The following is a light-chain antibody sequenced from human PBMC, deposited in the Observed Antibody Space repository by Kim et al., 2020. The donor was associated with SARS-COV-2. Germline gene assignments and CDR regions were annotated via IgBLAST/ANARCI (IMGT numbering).Light chain of an antibody. V-gene: IGLV4-69*01. CDR3: QTWGTGIRV. J-gene: IGLJ3*02. Sequence: ATVKLTCSPSSGHSSYAIAWHQLQPEKGPRYLMTLNSDGSHSKGDGIPNRFSGSSSGAERYLTISSLQSEDEADYYCQTWGTGIRVFGGGTQLTVL. CDR2: LNSDGSH. CDR1: SGHSSYA.